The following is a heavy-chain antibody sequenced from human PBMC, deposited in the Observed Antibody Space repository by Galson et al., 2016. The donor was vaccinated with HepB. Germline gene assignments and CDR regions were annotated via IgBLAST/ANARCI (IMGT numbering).Heavy chain of an antibody. CDR3: TRDRGGTGDY. J-gene: IGHJ4*02. D-gene: IGHD1-1*01. V-gene: IGHV1-46*01. CDR1: GYIFTTHF. CDR2: INPSGGST. Sequence: SVKVSCEASGYIFTTHFIHWVRQAPGQGLEWMGIINPSGGSTSYAQKFQGRVTMTRDTSTSTVYMDLSSLRSDDTATYYCTRDRGGTGDYWGQGTVVTVSS.